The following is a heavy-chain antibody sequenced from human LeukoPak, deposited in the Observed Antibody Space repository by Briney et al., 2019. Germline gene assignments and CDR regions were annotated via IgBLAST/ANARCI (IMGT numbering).Heavy chain of an antibody. D-gene: IGHD6-25*01. CDR2: IKHNGSEK. CDR1: GFTFSNYW. Sequence: PGGSLRLSCAASGFTFSNYWTSWVRQAPGKGLEWVANIKHNGSEKYYVDSVKGRFTISRDNAKNSLYLQMNNLRAEDTAVYYCASDSDDYGDYWGQGTLVTVSS. J-gene: IGHJ4*02. CDR3: ASDSDDYGDY. V-gene: IGHV3-7*01.